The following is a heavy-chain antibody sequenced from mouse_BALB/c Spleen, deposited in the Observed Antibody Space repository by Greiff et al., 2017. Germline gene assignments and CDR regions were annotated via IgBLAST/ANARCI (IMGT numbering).Heavy chain of an antibody. CDR3: ALYDYGGFAY. CDR2: IDPANGNT. D-gene: IGHD2-4*01. J-gene: IGHJ3*01. V-gene: IGHV14-3*02. CDR1: GFTIKDTY. Sequence: VQLQQSGAELVKPGASVKLSCTASGFTIKDTYMHWVKQRPEQGLEWIGRIDPANGNTKYDPKFQGKATITADTSSNTAYLQLSSLTSEDTAVYYCALYDYGGFAYWGQGTLVTVSA.